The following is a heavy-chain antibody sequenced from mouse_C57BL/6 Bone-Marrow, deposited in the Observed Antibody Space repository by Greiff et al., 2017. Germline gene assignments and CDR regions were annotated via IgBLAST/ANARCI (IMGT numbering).Heavy chain of an antibody. CDR2: INPSNGDT. V-gene: IGHV1-20*01. D-gene: IGHD2-12*01. Sequence: EVKLQEPGPELVKPGASVKLSCKASGYSFTGYFMNWVMQSHGKSLEWIGRINPSNGDTYYNQKFKGKATLTVDKSSSTAHMELRSLTSEDSAVYYCARHYSDWGFAYWGQGTLVTVPA. CDR1: GYSFTGYF. CDR3: ARHYSDWGFAY. J-gene: IGHJ3*01.